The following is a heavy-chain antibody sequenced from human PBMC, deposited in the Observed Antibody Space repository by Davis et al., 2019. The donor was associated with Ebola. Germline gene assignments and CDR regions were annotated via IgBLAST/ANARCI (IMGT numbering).Heavy chain of an antibody. CDR1: GVSISRHY. J-gene: IGHJ4*02. V-gene: IGHV4-59*03. D-gene: IGHD3-10*01. Sequence: PSATLSLTCTVSGVSISRHYGSWIRQPPGKRLEWIGSIYYTGSAYYNSSLASRATISVDTSKNQFSLKLTSVTAADTAMYYCSERGSSVWGQGTLVTVSS. CDR2: IYYTGSA. CDR3: SERGSSV.